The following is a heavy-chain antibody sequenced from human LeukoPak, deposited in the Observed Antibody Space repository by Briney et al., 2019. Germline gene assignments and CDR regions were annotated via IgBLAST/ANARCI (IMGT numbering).Heavy chain of an antibody. CDR1: GFTFSSYA. J-gene: IGHJ4*02. V-gene: IGHV3-23*01. D-gene: IGHD5-18*01. Sequence: GGSLRLSCAASGFTFSSYAMSWVRQAPGKGLEWVSAISGSGGSTYYADSVKGRFTISRDNSKNTLCLQMNSLRAEDTAVYYCAKQPRPTWIQLWGDYWGQGTLVTVSS. CDR2: ISGSGGST. CDR3: AKQPRPTWIQLWGDY.